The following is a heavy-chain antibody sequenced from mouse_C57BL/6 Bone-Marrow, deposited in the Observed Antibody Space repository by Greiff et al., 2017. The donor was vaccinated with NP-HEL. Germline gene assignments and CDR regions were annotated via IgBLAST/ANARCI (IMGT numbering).Heavy chain of an antibody. D-gene: IGHD2-3*01. CDR3: ARAWLLQFPYYFDY. CDR1: GYAFSSYW. CDR2: IYPGDGDT. Sequence: LQESGAELVKPGASVKISCKASGYAFSSYWMNWVKQRPGKGLEWIGQIYPGDGDTNYNGKFKGKATLTADKSSSTAYMQLSSLTSEDSAVYFCARAWLLQFPYYFDYWGQGTTLTVSS. V-gene: IGHV1-80*01. J-gene: IGHJ2*01.